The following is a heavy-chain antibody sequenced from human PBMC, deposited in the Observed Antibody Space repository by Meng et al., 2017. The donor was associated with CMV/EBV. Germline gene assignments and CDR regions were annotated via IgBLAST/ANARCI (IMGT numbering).Heavy chain of an antibody. V-gene: IGHV3-23*01. CDR3: AKDFARGGYSSGYGSDY. CDR2: MSGGGGST. J-gene: IGHJ4*02. D-gene: IGHD5-12*01. Sequence: FTFSSYAMSWVRQAPGKGLEWVSSMSGGGGSTYYGDSVKVRFTISRDNSRNTLFLQMNSLRADDTAVYYCAKDFARGGYSSGYGSDYWGQGTLVTVSS. CDR1: FTFSSYA.